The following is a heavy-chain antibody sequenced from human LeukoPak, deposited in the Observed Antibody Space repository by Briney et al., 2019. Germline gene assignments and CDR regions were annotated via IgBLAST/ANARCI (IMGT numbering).Heavy chain of an antibody. V-gene: IGHV3-9*01. CDR3: ARDVWRRAFYYAMDV. J-gene: IGHJ6*02. D-gene: IGHD2-21*01. Sequence: PGGSLSLSCVASGFTFDDFAMHWVRQSPGKGLVWVSSISWCSGNMGNADSVKGRFSISRDNATNTLYLEMNSLRTDHTALYFCARDVWRRAFYYAMDVWGLGSTVAVSS. CDR2: ISWCSGNM. CDR1: GFTFDDFA.